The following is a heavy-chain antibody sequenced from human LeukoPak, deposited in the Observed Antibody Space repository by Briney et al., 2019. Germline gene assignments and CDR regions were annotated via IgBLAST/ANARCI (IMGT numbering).Heavy chain of an antibody. V-gene: IGHV1-69*13. D-gene: IGHD1-26*01. CDR1: GGTFSSYA. CDR2: IIPIFGTA. Sequence: SVKDSCKASGGTFSSYAISWVRQAPGQGLEWMGGIIPIFGTANYAQKFQGRVTITVDESTSTAYMELSSLRSEDTAVYYCARGRHSGSYVPFDYWGQGTLVTVSS. J-gene: IGHJ4*02. CDR3: ARGRHSGSYVPFDY.